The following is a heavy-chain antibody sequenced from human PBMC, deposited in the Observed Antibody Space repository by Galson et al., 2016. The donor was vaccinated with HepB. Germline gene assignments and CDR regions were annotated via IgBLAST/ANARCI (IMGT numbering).Heavy chain of an antibody. CDR1: GFTFSNYG. J-gene: IGHJ4*02. CDR2: TWNDGSNR. Sequence: SLRLSCAASGFTFSNYGMHWVRQAPGKGLEWVALTWNDGSNRYYVDSVKGRFTISRDNSKNTLYLQMNSLRAEDTAVYYCAREGVGIAVAATAFDYWGQGTLVTVSS. CDR3: AREGVGIAVAATAFDY. D-gene: IGHD6-19*01. V-gene: IGHV3-33*01.